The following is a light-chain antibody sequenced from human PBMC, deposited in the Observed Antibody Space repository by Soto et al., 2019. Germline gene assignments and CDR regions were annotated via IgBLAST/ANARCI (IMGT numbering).Light chain of an antibody. CDR1: SSDVGDYNY. J-gene: IGLJ3*02. V-gene: IGLV2-11*01. Sequence: QSALTQPRSVSGSPGQSVTISCTGTSSDVGDYNYVSWYQQHPGKAPKLLIYAVNMRPSGVPDRFSGSKSGNTASLTISGLQAEDEADYSCCSYAGSYTWVFGGGPQLTVL. CDR3: CSYAGSYTWV. CDR2: AVN.